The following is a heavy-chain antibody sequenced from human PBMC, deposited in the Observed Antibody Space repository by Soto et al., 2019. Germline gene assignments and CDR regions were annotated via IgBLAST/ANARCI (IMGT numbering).Heavy chain of an antibody. CDR1: GFSLTTSGVG. CDR2: IYWDDDR. D-gene: IGHD3-10*01. CDR3: AQRPYYDSGRSFDY. V-gene: IGHV2-5*02. Sequence: QITLKESGPTLVKPTQTLTLTCTFSGFSLTTSGVGVGWIRQPPGKALEWLALIYWDDDRRYSPSLKSRLTITKDTSKNQVVLTMTNMDPVDTATYYCAQRPYYDSGRSFDYWGQGTLVTVSS. J-gene: IGHJ4*02.